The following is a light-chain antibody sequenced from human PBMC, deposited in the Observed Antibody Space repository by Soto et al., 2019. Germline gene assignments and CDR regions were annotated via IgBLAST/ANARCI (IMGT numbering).Light chain of an antibody. Sequence: EIVLTQSPGTLSLSPGERATLSCRASQSVSSNSLAWYLQKPGQAPRLLIYGASSRATGIPDRFSGSGSGTDFTLTISRLEPEDFAAYSCQQYGTSRRTFGQGTKVEIK. CDR3: QQYGTSRRT. V-gene: IGKV3-20*01. J-gene: IGKJ1*01. CDR2: GAS. CDR1: QSVSSNS.